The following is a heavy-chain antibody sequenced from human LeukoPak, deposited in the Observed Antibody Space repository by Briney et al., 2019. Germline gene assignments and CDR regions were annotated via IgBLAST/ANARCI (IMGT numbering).Heavy chain of an antibody. D-gene: IGHD2-15*01. Sequence: PSETLSLTCTVSGGSISSSNYFWGWIRQPPGKGLEWIGSIYYSGSTYYNPSLKSRVTISVDTSKNQFSLKLSSVTAADTAVYYCARVVAARKNYFDYWGQGTLVTVSS. J-gene: IGHJ4*02. CDR2: IYYSGST. CDR1: GGSISSSNYF. CDR3: ARVVAARKNYFDY. V-gene: IGHV4-39*07.